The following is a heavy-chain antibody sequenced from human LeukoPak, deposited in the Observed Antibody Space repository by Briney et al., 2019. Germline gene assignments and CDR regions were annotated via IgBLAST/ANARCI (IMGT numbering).Heavy chain of an antibody. D-gene: IGHD3-10*01. CDR3: ARVALWFGESYYFDY. CDR1: GYTFASYY. Sequence: WASVTVSCKASGYTFASYYMHWVRQAPGQGLEWMGIINPSGGSTSYAQKFQGRVTMTRDTSTSTVYMELSSLRSEDTAVYYCARVALWFGESYYFDYWGQGTLVTVSS. J-gene: IGHJ4*02. CDR2: INPSGGST. V-gene: IGHV1-46*01.